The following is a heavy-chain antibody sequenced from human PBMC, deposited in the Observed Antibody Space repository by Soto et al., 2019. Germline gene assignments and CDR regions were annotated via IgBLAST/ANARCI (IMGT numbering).Heavy chain of an antibody. D-gene: IGHD3-22*01. Sequence: EVQLVESGGGLVQPGGSLRLSCAASGFTFSSYSMNWVRQAPGKGLEWVSYISSSSSTIYYADSVKGRFTISRDNAKNSLYLQMNSLRDEDTAVYYCARDRYYYDSSGYRDHYYYGMDVWGQGTTVTVSS. V-gene: IGHV3-48*02. J-gene: IGHJ6*02. CDR1: GFTFSSYS. CDR2: ISSSSSTI. CDR3: ARDRYYYDSSGYRDHYYYGMDV.